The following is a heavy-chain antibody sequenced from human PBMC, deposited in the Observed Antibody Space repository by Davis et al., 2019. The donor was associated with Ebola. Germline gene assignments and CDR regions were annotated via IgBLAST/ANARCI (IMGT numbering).Heavy chain of an antibody. CDR2: IYSCGST. Sequence: PGGSLRLSCAASGFTVSSNYMSWVRQAPGKGLEWVSVIYSCGSTYYADSVKGRFTISRDNSKNSLYLQMNSLRTEDTALYYCAKDNMRNWFDPWGQGTLVTVSS. V-gene: IGHV3-53*05. CDR3: AKDNMRNWFDP. J-gene: IGHJ5*02. CDR1: GFTVSSNY.